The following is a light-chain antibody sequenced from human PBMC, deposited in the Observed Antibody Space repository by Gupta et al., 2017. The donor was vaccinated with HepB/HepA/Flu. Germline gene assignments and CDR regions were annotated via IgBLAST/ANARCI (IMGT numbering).Light chain of an antibody. CDR3: QQRSIWPPWT. Sequence: EIVLTQSPATLSLSPGERATLSCRASESVSTYLAWYQQKPGQVPRLLIYDASTRDTGIPARFSGSGYGTDFTLTISSREPEDFAVYYCQQRSIWPPWTFGQGTKVEIK. V-gene: IGKV3-11*01. J-gene: IGKJ1*01. CDR2: DAS. CDR1: ESVSTY.